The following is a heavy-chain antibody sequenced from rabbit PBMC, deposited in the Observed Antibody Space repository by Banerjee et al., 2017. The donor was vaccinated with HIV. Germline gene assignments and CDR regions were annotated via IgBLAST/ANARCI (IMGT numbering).Heavy chain of an antibody. D-gene: IGHD8-1*01. CDR2: IYTGSGNA. J-gene: IGHJ3*01. V-gene: IGHV1S45*01. Sequence: QEQLEESGGGLVKPEGSLTLTCKASGFDLSSYYYMCWVRQAPGEGLEWIGCIYTGSGNAYYANWAKGRFTMSKASSTTVTLQMTSLTAADTATYFCARAYGGSGAYSSTRLDLWGPGTLVTVS. CDR1: GFDLSSYYY. CDR3: ARAYGGSGAYSSTRLDL.